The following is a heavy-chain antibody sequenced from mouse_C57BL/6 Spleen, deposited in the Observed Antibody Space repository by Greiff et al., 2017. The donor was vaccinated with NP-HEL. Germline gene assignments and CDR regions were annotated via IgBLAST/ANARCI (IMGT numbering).Heavy chain of an antibody. J-gene: IGHJ2*01. CDR1: GYTFTSYG. D-gene: IGHD2-4*01. CDR3: AREEDYDEKAWYFDY. CDR2: IYPRSGNT. V-gene: IGHV1-81*01. Sequence: VHLVESGAELARPGASVKLSCKASGYTFTSYGISWVKQRTGQGLEWIGEIYPRSGNTYYNEKFKGKATLTADKSSSTAYMELRSLTSEDSAVYFCAREEDYDEKAWYFDYWGQGTTLTVSS.